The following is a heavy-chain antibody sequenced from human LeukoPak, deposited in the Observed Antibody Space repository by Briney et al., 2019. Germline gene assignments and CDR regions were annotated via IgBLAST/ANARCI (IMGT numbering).Heavy chain of an antibody. CDR2: IIPILGIA. V-gene: IGHV1-69*04. J-gene: IGHJ4*02. CDR3: ASPDYYGSGSYNYYFDY. Sequence: SVKVSCKASGGTFSSYAISWVRQAPGQGLEWMGRIIPILGIANYAQKFQGRVTITADKSTSTAYMELSSLRSEDTAVYYCASPDYYGSGSYNYYFDYWGQGTLVTVSS. D-gene: IGHD3-10*01. CDR1: GGTFSSYA.